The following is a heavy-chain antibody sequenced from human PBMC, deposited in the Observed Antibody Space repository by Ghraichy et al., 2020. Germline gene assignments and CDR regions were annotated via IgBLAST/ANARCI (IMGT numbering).Heavy chain of an antibody. CDR2: ISYDGSKK. J-gene: IGHJ6*02. V-gene: IGHV3-30*18. CDR3: AKDSSGWYASLNYFYYGMDV. Sequence: GESLNISCAASGFTFSNFGMHWVRQAPGKGLEWVALISYDGSKKSYADSVKGRFTISRDNSKNTLFLQMNSLRAEDTAVYYCAKDSSGWYASLNYFYYGMDVWGQGTTVTVSS. D-gene: IGHD6-19*01. CDR1: GFTFSNFG.